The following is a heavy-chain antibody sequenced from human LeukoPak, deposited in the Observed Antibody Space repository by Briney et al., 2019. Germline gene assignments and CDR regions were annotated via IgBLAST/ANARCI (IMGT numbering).Heavy chain of an antibody. Sequence: ASVKVSCKTSGYTFTDFYFYWLRQAPGQGLEWLGWIFPRNGDTNYAQKFQDRVTPTRDTSISTAYMELSRLTSDDTAIYYCARDGDSPMVDFDYWGQGTLVTVSS. V-gene: IGHV1-2*02. CDR3: ARDGDSPMVDFDY. CDR1: GYTFTDFY. D-gene: IGHD5-18*01. J-gene: IGHJ4*02. CDR2: IFPRNGDT.